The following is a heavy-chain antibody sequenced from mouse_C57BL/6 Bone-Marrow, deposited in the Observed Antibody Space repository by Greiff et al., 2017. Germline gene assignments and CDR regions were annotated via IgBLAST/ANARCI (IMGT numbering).Heavy chain of an antibody. CDR1: GFTFSSYT. Sequence: EVKLVESGGGLVKPGGSLKLSCAASGFTFSSYTMSWVRQTPEKRLEWVATISGGGGNTYYPDSVTGRFTISRDNAKNTLYLQMSSLRSEDTALYYCARSPFAYWGQGTLVTVSA. CDR3: ARSPFAY. V-gene: IGHV5-9*01. J-gene: IGHJ3*01. CDR2: ISGGGGNT. D-gene: IGHD6-2*01.